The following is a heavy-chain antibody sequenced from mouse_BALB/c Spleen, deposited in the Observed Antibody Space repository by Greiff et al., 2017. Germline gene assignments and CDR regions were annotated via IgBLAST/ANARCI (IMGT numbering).Heavy chain of an antibody. CDR3: ARHYYRYDYFDY. CDR2: IFPGCGNT. D-gene: IGHD2-14*01. J-gene: IGHJ2*01. CDR1: GYSFTSYY. V-gene: IGHV1-66*01. Sequence: VQVVESGPELVKPGASVKISCKASGYSFTSYYIHWVKQRPGQGLEWIGWIFPGCGNTKYNEKFKGKATLTADTSSSTAYMQLSSLTSEDSAVYFCARHYYRYDYFDYWGQGTTLTVSS.